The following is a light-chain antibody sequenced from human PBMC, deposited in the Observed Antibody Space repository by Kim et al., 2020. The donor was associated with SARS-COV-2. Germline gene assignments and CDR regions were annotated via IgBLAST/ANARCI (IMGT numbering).Light chain of an antibody. J-gene: IGKJ4*02. CDR1: RGISGN. V-gene: IGKV1-39*01. CDR3: QQSYSSPVT. Sequence: ASVGYRVTITCRSSRGISGNLNLYQHKPDKAPELLVYDASTLQTGVPLRFSASGSGTDYTLTISSLQPEDFATYYCQQSYSSPVTFGRGTKVDIK. CDR2: DAS.